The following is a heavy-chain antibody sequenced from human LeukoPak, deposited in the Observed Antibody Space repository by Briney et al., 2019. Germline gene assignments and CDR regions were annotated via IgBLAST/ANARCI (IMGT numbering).Heavy chain of an antibody. J-gene: IGHJ5*02. V-gene: IGHV3-30*14. D-gene: IGHD6-13*01. CDR2: ISYDGSNK. CDR3: ARESAAAGTRENWFDP. CDR1: GFTFSSYA. Sequence: GGSLRLSCAASGFTFSSYAMHWVRQAPGKGLEWVAVISYDGSNKYYADSVKGRFTISRHNSKNTLYLQMNSLRAEDTAVYYCARESAAAGTRENWFDPWGQGTLVTVSS.